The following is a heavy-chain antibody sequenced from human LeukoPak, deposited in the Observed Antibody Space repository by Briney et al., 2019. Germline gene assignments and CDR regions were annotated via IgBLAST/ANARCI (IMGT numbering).Heavy chain of an antibody. J-gene: IGHJ4*02. CDR1: GGSFSGYY. Sequence: SETLSLTCAVYGGSFSGYYWSWIRQPPGKGLEWIGEINHSGSTNYNPSLKSRVTISVDTSKNQFSLKLSSVTAADTAVYYCARVEYGGKAHYYFDYWGQGTLVTVPS. D-gene: IGHD4-23*01. V-gene: IGHV4-34*01. CDR3: ARVEYGGKAHYYFDY. CDR2: INHSGST.